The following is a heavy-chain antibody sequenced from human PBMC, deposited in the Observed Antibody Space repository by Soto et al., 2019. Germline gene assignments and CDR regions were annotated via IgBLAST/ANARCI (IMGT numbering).Heavy chain of an antibody. CDR1: GYTFTCYY. J-gene: IGHJ4*02. Sequence: ASVKVSCKASGYTFTCYYMHSLHQAPGQGLEWMGVIEPSGGSKSYTQKFQDRITMTRDTSTSTVYMELSSLRSEDTAVYYCARSTMTFYYFDFWSQGTLVTVSS. V-gene: IGHV1-46*01. D-gene: IGHD4-17*01. CDR3: ARSTMTFYYFDF. CDR2: IEPSGGSK.